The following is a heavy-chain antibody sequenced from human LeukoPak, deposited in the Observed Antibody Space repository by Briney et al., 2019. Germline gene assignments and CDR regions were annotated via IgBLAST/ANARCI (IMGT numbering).Heavy chain of an antibody. Sequence: GGSLRLSCTASGFTFGDYAMSWVRQAPGKGLEWVGFIRSKAYGGTTEYAASVKGRFTISRDDSKSIAYLQMNSLKTEDTAVYYCTRDKIAAAGDYWGQGTPVTVSS. CDR1: GFTFGDYA. D-gene: IGHD6-13*01. J-gene: IGHJ4*02. CDR2: IRSKAYGGTT. CDR3: TRDKIAAAGDY. V-gene: IGHV3-49*04.